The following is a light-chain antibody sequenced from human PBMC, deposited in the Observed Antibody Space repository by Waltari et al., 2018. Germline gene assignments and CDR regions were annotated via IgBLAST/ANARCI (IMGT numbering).Light chain of an antibody. CDR3: QQRNNSPPTT. Sequence: DIVLTQSPATLSLSPGERATLSCRASQSVSSYLAWYQQKPGQAPRLLIYDASNRATGIPARFSGTGSGTDFILTISSLEPEDFAVYYCQQRNNSPPTTFGQGTRLEIK. V-gene: IGKV3-11*01. CDR1: QSVSSY. J-gene: IGKJ5*01. CDR2: DAS.